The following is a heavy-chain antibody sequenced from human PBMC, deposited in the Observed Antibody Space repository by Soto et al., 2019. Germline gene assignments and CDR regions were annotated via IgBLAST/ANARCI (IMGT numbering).Heavy chain of an antibody. D-gene: IGHD6-19*01. Sequence: GGSLRLSCAASGFTFSSYGMHWVRQAPGKGLEWVSVISFDGSNKYYVDSVKGRFTISRDNSKNTLYLDMNSLRLEDTAVYYCPKAYNSGWSQSAGSWGQGTLVTVSS. CDR1: GFTFSSYG. CDR2: ISFDGSNK. J-gene: IGHJ4*02. CDR3: PKAYNSGWSQSAGS. V-gene: IGHV3-30*18.